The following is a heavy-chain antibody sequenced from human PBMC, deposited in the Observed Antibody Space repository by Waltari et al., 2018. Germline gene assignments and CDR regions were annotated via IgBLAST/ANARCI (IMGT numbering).Heavy chain of an antibody. D-gene: IGHD3-22*01. Sequence: QVQLVQSGAEVKKPGAPVKVSCKASGYTFTGYYMHWVRQVPGQGLEWMGWINPNSGGTNEAQKFQGRVTMTRDTSISTAYMELSRLRSDDTAVYYCARDGDGDSSGLAFDIWGQGTMVTVSS. CDR3: ARDGDGDSSGLAFDI. CDR2: INPNSGGT. J-gene: IGHJ3*02. V-gene: IGHV1-2*02. CDR1: GYTFTGYY.